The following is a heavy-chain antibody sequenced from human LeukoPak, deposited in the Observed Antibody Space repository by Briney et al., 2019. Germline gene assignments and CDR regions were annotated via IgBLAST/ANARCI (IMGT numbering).Heavy chain of an antibody. J-gene: IGHJ3*02. CDR3: ARHFDGGNYHDPFDN. CDR2: ISYSGST. Sequence: PSETLSLTCTVSGGSISSSRYYWAWIRQPPGKGLDWIGSISYSGSTYYNSSLKSRLTISVDTSKNQFSLRLSSVTAADTAVYYCARHFDGGNYHDPFDNWGQGTMATVPS. V-gene: IGHV4-39*01. D-gene: IGHD4/OR15-4a*01. CDR1: GGSISSSRYY.